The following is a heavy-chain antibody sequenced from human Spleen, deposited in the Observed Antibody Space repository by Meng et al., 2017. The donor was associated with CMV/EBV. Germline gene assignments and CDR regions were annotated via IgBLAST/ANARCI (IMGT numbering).Heavy chain of an antibody. J-gene: IGHJ4*02. CDR2: IRSKANTYAT. CDR3: TRHYDFWSGNYQYFDY. V-gene: IGHV3-73*01. CDR1: GFTFSGSA. D-gene: IGHD3-3*01. Sequence: GESLKISCAASGFTFSGSAIHWVRQASGKGLEWVGRIRSKANTYATAYAASVTGRFTISRDDSKSTAYLQMNSLKTEDTAVYYCTRHYDFWSGNYQYFDYWGQGTLVTVSS.